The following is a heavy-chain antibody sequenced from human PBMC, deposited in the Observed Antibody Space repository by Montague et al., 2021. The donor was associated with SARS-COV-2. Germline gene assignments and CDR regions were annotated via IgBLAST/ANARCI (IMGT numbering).Heavy chain of an antibody. CDR2: MHYSERP. J-gene: IGHJ4*02. CDR3: ARHGPYYEISTGYFRPYYFDH. V-gene: IGHV4-39*01. CDR1: GGTLSSTSFY. D-gene: IGHD3-9*01. Sequence: SETLSLTCSVSGGTLSSTSFYWGWIRQPPGRGLEWIGTMHYSERPXYKPSVQSRVTISADRSKNRFSLNLGSVTASDTAVYYCARHGPYYEISTGYFRPYYFDHWGQGSLVTVAS.